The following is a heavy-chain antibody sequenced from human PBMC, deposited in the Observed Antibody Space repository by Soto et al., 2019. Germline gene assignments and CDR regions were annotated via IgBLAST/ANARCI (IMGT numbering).Heavy chain of an antibody. D-gene: IGHD3-3*01. V-gene: IGHV4-39*01. CDR3: ARHDTQATYELWGGSADPDYGMDV. CDR2: IYYSGST. Sequence: SETLSLTCTVSGGSISSSSYYWGWIRQPPGKGLEWIGSIYYSGSTYYNPSLKSRVTISVDTSKNQFSLKMSSVTAADTAVYYCARHDTQATYELWGGSADPDYGMDVCGQGTTVTVSS. CDR1: GGSISSSSYY. J-gene: IGHJ6*02.